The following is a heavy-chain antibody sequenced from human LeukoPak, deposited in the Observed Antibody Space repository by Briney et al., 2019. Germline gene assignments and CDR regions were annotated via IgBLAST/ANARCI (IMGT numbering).Heavy chain of an antibody. Sequence: GESLKISCXGSGYSFTSYWIGWVRQMPGKGLEWMGIIYPGDSDTRYSPSFQGQVTISADKSISTAYLQWSSLKASDTAMYYCARSMRYCSSTSCYPYYYMDVWGKGTTVTVSS. CDR3: ARSMRYCSSTSCYPYYYMDV. CDR2: IYPGDSDT. V-gene: IGHV5-51*01. J-gene: IGHJ6*03. CDR1: GYSFTSYW. D-gene: IGHD2-2*01.